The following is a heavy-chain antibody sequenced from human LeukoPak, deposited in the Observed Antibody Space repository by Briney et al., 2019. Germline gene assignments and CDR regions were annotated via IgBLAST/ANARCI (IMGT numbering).Heavy chain of an antibody. D-gene: IGHD2-15*01. V-gene: IGHV3-74*01. J-gene: IGHJ4*02. CDR1: GFTFSSYW. CDR3: ARDRGYCSGGSCYSSGSSTFDY. CDR2: INSDGSST. Sequence: GGSLRLSCAASGFTFSSYWMHWVRQAPGKGLVWVSRINSDGSSTSYADSVKGRFTISRDNSKNTLYLQMNSLRAEDTAVYYCARDRGYCSGGSCYSSGSSTFDYWGRGTLVTVSS.